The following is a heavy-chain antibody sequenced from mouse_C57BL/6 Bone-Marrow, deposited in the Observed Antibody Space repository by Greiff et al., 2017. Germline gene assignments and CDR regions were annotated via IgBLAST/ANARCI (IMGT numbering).Heavy chain of an antibody. CDR3: APYYGSSYWYFDV. D-gene: IGHD1-1*01. J-gene: IGHJ1*03. CDR1: GYTFTSYW. CDR2: IDPSDSYT. V-gene: IGHV1-69*01. Sequence: QVHVKQPGAELVMPGASVKLSCKASGYTFTSYWMHWVKQRPGQGLEWIGEIDPSDSYTNYNQKFKGKSTLTVDKSSSTAYMQLSSLTSEDSAVYYCAPYYGSSYWYFDVWGTGTTVTVSS.